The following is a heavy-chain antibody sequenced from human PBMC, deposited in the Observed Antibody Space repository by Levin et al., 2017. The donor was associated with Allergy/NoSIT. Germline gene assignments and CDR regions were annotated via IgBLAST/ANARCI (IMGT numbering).Heavy chain of an antibody. CDR2: ISGYGAST. D-gene: IGHD3-16*01. CDR3: AKRWSYALDT. CDR1: GITFSSFA. V-gene: IGHV3-23*01. Sequence: PGGSLRLSCALSGITFSSFAMSWVRQAPGKGLECVSTISGYGASTYYAESVKGRFTISRDTSKNILYLQMSGLRDEDSAIYYCAKRWSYALDTWGQGTLVTVSS. J-gene: IGHJ5*02.